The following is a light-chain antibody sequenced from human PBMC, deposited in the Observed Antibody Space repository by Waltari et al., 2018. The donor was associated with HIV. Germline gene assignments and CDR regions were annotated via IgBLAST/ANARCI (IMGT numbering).Light chain of an antibody. V-gene: IGKV3-15*01. J-gene: IGKJ4*01. CDR2: GAS. CDR1: QSVSAN. Sequence: EIVMTQSPATLSVSPGERATLSCWASQSVSANLAWYQQRPGQAPRLLIYGASTRANGIPARFSGSGSGTEFTLTISSVQSEDVAVYYCQQYYSTPVTFGGGTKVEIK. CDR3: QQYYSTPVT.